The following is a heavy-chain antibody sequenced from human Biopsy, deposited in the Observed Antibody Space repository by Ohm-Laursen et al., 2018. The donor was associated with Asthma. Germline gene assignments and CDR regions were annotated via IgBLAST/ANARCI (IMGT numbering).Heavy chain of an antibody. Sequence: ESLKISCKASGYTFSDSWICWVRQMPGKGLEWMGMIFAANSVNNYSPSFQGQVTISADMFISTAFLQWSSLKASDTAIYYCARFIDGTFFVDYWGQGTLVTVSS. V-gene: IGHV5-51*01. D-gene: IGHD1-7*01. CDR2: IFAANSVN. J-gene: IGHJ4*02. CDR3: ARFIDGTFFVDY. CDR1: GYTFSDSW.